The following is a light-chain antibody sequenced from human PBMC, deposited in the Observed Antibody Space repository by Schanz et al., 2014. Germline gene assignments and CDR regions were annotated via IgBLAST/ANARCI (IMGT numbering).Light chain of an antibody. CDR1: SSDVGSYNL. V-gene: IGLV2-14*02. CDR3: NSYTSTGTLV. J-gene: IGLJ1*01. Sequence: QSALTQPASVSGSPGQSITISCTGTSSDVGSYNLVSWYQQHPGKAPKLMIYEGSKRPSGVSNRFSGSKSGNTASLTISGLQAEDEADYYCNSYTSTGTLVFGTGTKVTVL. CDR2: EGS.